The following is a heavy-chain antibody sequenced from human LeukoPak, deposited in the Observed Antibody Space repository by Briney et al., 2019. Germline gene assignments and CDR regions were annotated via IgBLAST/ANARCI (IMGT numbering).Heavy chain of an antibody. D-gene: IGHD3-22*01. V-gene: IGHV1-24*01. Sequence: ASVKVSCKVSGYTLTELSMHWVRQAPGKGLEWMGGFDPEDGETFYAQKFQGRVTMAEDTSTDTAYMELSSLRSEDTAVYYCATDYYYDSSGSYYTIDYWGQGTLVTVSS. CDR3: ATDYYYDSSGSYYTIDY. CDR1: GYTLTELS. CDR2: FDPEDGET. J-gene: IGHJ4*02.